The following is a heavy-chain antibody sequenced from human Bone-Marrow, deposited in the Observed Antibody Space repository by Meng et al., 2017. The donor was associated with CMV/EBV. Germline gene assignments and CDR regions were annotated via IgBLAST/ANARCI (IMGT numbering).Heavy chain of an antibody. CDR3: AKVRGNSPYYYGMDV. CDR1: GFTFSSYS. Sequence: GESLRLSCAASGFTFSSYSMNWVRQAPGKGLEWVAVIWYDGSNKYYADSVKGRFTISRDNSKNTLYLQMNSLRAEDTAVYYCAKVRGNSPYYYGMDVWGQGTTVTVSS. D-gene: IGHD4-23*01. J-gene: IGHJ6*02. CDR2: IWYDGSNK. V-gene: IGHV3-33*06.